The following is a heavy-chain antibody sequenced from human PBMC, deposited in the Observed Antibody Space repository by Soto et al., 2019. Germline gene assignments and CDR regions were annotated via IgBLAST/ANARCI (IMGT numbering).Heavy chain of an antibody. CDR3: AREDDGGDRDYYGLDV. J-gene: IGHJ6*02. CDR2: IHYTGSI. CDR1: GGSIRSEYFH. D-gene: IGHD2-21*02. Sequence: QVQLQQSGPGLVEPSQTLSLTCAVSGGSIRSEYFHWTWIRQSPGKGLVWIGYIHYTGSIMYNPSFKSRLTMAVDTTKNQFSLQLTSVTAADTAVYFCAREDDGGDRDYYGLDVWGQGTTVTVSS. V-gene: IGHV4-30-4*08.